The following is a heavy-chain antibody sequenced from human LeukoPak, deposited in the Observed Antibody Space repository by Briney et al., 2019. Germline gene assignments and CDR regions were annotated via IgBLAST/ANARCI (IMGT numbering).Heavy chain of an antibody. CDR3: ARAGLGASADV. D-gene: IGHD6-13*01. J-gene: IGHJ4*02. V-gene: IGHV3-33*08. CDR2: IWYDGSNK. CDR1: GFTFSSNW. Sequence: PGGSLRLSCAASGFTFSSNWMSWVRQAPGRGLEWVALIWYDGSNKYYVDSVKGRFIISRDNSKNTHYLQMNGLRSEDTAVYYCARAGLGASADVWGQGTLVTVSS.